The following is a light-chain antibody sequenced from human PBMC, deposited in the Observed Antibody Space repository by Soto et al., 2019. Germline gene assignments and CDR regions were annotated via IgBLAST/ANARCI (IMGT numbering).Light chain of an antibody. CDR3: QHYYTAPRT. CDR2: WAS. Sequence: DIVMTQSPDSLAVSLGERATINCKSSQSVLHSPNNKNYLAWYQKKPGQPPKLLIYWASTRDSGVPDRFSGSGSGTDFTRTISRLQAEDVAVYYCQHYYTAPRTFGQGTKVEIK. J-gene: IGKJ1*01. V-gene: IGKV4-1*01. CDR1: QSVLHSPNNKNY.